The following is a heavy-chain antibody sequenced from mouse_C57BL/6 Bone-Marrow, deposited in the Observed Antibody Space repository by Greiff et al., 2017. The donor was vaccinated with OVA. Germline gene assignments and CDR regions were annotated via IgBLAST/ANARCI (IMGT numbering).Heavy chain of an antibody. CDR3: ARDGSCGSTLYWYFDV. CDR1: GYAFSSYW. J-gene: IGHJ1*03. V-gene: IGHV1-80*01. Sequence: VHLVESGAELVKPGASVKISCKASGYAFSSYWMNWVKQRPGKGLEWIGQIYPGDGDTNYNGKFKGKATLTADKSSSTAYMQRSSLTSEGSTVYFCARDGSCGSTLYWYFDVWGTGTTVTVSS. CDR2: IYPGDGDT. D-gene: IGHD1-1*01.